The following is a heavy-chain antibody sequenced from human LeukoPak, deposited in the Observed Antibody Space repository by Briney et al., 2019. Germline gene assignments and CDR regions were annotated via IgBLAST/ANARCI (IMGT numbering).Heavy chain of an antibody. D-gene: IGHD6-13*01. J-gene: IGHJ6*02. CDR2: IKQDGSEK. Sequence: PGGSLRLSCAASGFTFSSYWMSWVRQAPGKGLEWVANIKQDGSEKYYVDSVKGRFTISRDNAKNSLYLQMNSLRAEDTAVYYCARVAAAGLGYYYAMDVWGQGTTVTVSS. V-gene: IGHV3-7*01. CDR3: ARVAAAGLGYYYAMDV. CDR1: GFTFSSYW.